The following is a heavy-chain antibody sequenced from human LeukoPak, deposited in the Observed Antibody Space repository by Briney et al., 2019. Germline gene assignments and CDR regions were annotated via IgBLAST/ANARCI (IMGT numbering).Heavy chain of an antibody. J-gene: IGHJ4*02. CDR3: AREAYDFWSGYSPDY. Sequence: GGSLRLSCAASGFTVSSNYMSWVRQAPGKGREWVSVIYSGGSTYYVDSVKGRFTISRDNSKNTLYLQMNSLRAEDTAVYYCAREAYDFWSGYSPDYWGQGTLVTVSS. V-gene: IGHV3-53*01. D-gene: IGHD3-3*01. CDR2: IYSGGST. CDR1: GFTVSSNY.